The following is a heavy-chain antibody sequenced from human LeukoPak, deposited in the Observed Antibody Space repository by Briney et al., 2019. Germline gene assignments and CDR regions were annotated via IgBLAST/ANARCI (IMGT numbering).Heavy chain of an antibody. J-gene: IGHJ4*02. Sequence: GGSLRLSCAASGFTFDDYAMSWVRQAPGKGLEWVSAISGSGGSTYYADSVKGRFTISRDNSKNTLYLQMNSLRAEDTAVYYCAKDGYSSSWYYFDYWGQGTLVTVSS. CDR2: ISGSGGST. D-gene: IGHD6-13*01. CDR1: GFTFDDYA. CDR3: AKDGYSSSWYYFDY. V-gene: IGHV3-23*01.